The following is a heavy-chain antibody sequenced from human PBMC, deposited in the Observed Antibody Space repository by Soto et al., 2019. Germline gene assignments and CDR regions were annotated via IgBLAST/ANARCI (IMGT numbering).Heavy chain of an antibody. Sequence: GGSLRLSCAASGFSLNDYTLNWVRRAPGKGLEWVSSISGSGYISYADSLRGRVTISRDNAKKSLYLQIISLRAEDAAVYYCERDCSGATCFPGMDVWGLGTTVTVSS. CDR2: ISGSGYI. D-gene: IGHD2-15*01. CDR1: GFSLNDYT. J-gene: IGHJ6*02. V-gene: IGHV3-21*01. CDR3: ERDCSGATCFPGMDV.